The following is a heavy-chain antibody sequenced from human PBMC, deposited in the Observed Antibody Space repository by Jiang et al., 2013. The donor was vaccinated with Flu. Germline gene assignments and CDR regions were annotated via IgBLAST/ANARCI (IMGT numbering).Heavy chain of an antibody. V-gene: IGHV3-30*02. J-gene: IGHJ6*02. CDR1: GFTFSSYG. CDR2: IRYDGSNK. CDR3: AKDGQLYGYYYYYGMDV. Sequence: LVESGGGVVQPGGSLRLSCAASGFTFSSYGMHWVRQAPGKGLEWVAFIRYDGSNKYYADSVKGRFTISRDNSKNTLYLQMNSLRAEDTAVYYCAKDGQLYGYYYYYGMDVWGQGTTVTVSS. D-gene: IGHD6-13*01.